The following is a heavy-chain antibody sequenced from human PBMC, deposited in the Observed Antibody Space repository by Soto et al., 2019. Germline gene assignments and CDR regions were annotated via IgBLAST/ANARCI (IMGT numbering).Heavy chain of an antibody. CDR2: IVGSGAST. J-gene: IGHJ4*02. V-gene: IGHV3-23*04. CDR3: AKGHFYGSGTFLDY. CDR1: GVTLDW. Sequence: EVQLVESGGGLVQPGGSLRLSCVASGVTLDWVSWVRQAPGKGLEWVSGIVGSGASTYYADSVRGRFTISRDNSKNTLYLQMNSLRAEDTAVYYCAKGHFYGSGTFLDYWGQGTLLTVSS. D-gene: IGHD3-10*01.